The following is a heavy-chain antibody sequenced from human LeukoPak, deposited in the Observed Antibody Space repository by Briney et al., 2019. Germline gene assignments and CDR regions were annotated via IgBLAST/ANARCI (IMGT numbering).Heavy chain of an antibody. D-gene: IGHD3-16*01. CDR3: AKEDSDYGRRDYFDY. CDR2: ISYDGSNK. Sequence: GGSLRLSCAASGFTFSSYGMHWVRQAPGKGLEWVAVISYDGSNKYYADSVKGRFTISRDNSKNTLYLQMNSLRAEDTAVYYCAKEDSDYGRRDYFDYWGQGTLVTVSS. CDR1: GFTFSSYG. V-gene: IGHV3-30*18. J-gene: IGHJ4*02.